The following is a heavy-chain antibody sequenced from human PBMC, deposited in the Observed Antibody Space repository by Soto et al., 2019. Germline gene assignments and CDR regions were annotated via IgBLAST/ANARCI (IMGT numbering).Heavy chain of an antibody. D-gene: IGHD3-10*01. J-gene: IGHJ6*02. CDR3: ASPRDNYYYNGMDV. CDR1: GGTFSSYA. CDR2: FIPIFGAA. V-gene: IGHV1-69*12. Sequence: QVQLVQSGAEVKKPGSSVKVSCKASGGTFSSYAISWVRQAPGQGLEWMGGFIPIFGAADYAQNFQGRVTIAAAESTSTAYMELSSLRSEATAVYYCASPRDNYYYNGMDVWGQGTTVTVSS.